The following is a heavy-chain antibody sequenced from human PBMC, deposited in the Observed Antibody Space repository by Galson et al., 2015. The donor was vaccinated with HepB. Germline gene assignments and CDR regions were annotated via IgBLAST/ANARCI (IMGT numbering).Heavy chain of an antibody. J-gene: IGHJ4*02. Sequence: SLRLSCAASGFTFSSYGMHWVRQAPGKGLEWVAVISYDGSNNYYADSVKGRFTISRDNSKNTLYLQMNSLRAEDTAVYYCAKDWVHGSGSYTDYWGQGTLVTVSS. CDR2: ISYDGSNN. CDR3: AKDWVHGSGSYTDY. V-gene: IGHV3-30*18. CDR1: GFTFSSYG. D-gene: IGHD3-10*01.